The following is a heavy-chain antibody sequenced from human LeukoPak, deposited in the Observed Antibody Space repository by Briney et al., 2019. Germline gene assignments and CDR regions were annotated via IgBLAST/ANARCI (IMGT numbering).Heavy chain of an antibody. CDR1: GGSFSGYY. D-gene: IGHD3-10*01. J-gene: IGHJ6*04. V-gene: IGHV4-34*01. CDR3: ARSGTMVRGVIITRKDYYYYYGMDV. Sequence: PSETLSLTCAVYGGSFSGYYWSWIRQPPGKGLEWMGEINHSGSTNYNPSLKSRVTISVDTSKNQFSLKLSSVTAADTAVYYCARSGTMVRGVIITRKDYYYYYGMDVWGKGTTVTVSS. CDR2: INHSGST.